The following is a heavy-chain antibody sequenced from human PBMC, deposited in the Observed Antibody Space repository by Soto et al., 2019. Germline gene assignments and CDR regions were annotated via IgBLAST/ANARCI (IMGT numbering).Heavy chain of an antibody. J-gene: IGHJ4*02. Sequence: SQTLSLTCAISGDSVSSYSAAWNWIRQSPSGGLEWLGRTYYRSRFFSDYAESVKSRIIINPDTSKNQFSLQLKSVTPEDTAVYYCAKNERRGYSYGVDFDYWGQGTLVTVSS. V-gene: IGHV6-1*01. D-gene: IGHD5-18*01. CDR1: GDSVSSYSAA. CDR3: AKNERRGYSYGVDFDY. CDR2: TYYRSRFFS.